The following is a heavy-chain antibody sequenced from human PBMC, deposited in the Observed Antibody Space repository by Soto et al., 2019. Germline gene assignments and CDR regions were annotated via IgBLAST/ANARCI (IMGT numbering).Heavy chain of an antibody. J-gene: IGHJ3*02. CDR1: GFTFSSYW. D-gene: IGHD3-10*01. CDR2: INTDGTNT. V-gene: IGHV3-74*01. Sequence: EVQLVESGGALVQPGGSLRLSCAASGFTFSSYWLHWVRQDPGKGPVWVSRINTDGTNTNYADSVKGRFTISRDNAKNTLYLQMNSLRVEDTAVYYCAREAWFDAFDIWGRGKMVTVSS. CDR3: AREAWFDAFDI.